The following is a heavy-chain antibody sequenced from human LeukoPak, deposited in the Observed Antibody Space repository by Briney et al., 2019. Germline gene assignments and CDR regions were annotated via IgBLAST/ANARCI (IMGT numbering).Heavy chain of an antibody. CDR3: ARGYCSSTSCPFDY. J-gene: IGHJ4*02. D-gene: IGHD2-2*01. CDR2: IGTAGDT. CDR1: GFTFSSYD. V-gene: IGHV3-13*01. Sequence: PGGSLRLSCAASGFTFSSYDMHWVRQATGKGLEWVSAIGTAGDTYYPGSAKGRFTISRENAKNSLYLQMNSLRAGDTAVYYCARGYCSSTSCPFDYWGQGTLVTVSS.